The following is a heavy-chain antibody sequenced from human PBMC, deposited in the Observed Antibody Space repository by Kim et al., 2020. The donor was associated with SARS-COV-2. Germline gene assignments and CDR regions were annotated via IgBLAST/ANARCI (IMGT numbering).Heavy chain of an antibody. Sequence: SETLSLTCTVSGGSISSGSYYWSWIRQPTGKGLEWIGRIYTSGSTNYNPSLKSRVTISVDTSKNQFSLKLSSVTAADTAVYYCARVKERNWFDPWGQGTLVTVSS. J-gene: IGHJ5*02. CDR1: GGSISSGSYY. V-gene: IGHV4-61*02. CDR2: IYTSGST. CDR3: ARVKERNWFDP.